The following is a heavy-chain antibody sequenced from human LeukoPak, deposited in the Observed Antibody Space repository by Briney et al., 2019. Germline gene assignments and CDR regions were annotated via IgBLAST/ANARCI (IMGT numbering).Heavy chain of an antibody. J-gene: IGHJ4*02. Sequence: GGSLRLSCAASGFTFSSYGMHWVRQAPGKGLEWVAVISCDGSNKYYADSVKGRFTISRDNSKNTLYLQMNSLRAEDTAVYYCAKDRDSGSYRGTFDYWGQGTLVTVSS. CDR2: ISCDGSNK. CDR1: GFTFSSYG. CDR3: AKDRDSGSYRGTFDY. V-gene: IGHV3-30*18. D-gene: IGHD1-26*01.